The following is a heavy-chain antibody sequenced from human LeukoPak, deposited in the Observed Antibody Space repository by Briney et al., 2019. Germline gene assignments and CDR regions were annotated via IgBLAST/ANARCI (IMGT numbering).Heavy chain of an antibody. V-gene: IGHV3-23*01. CDR2: ISGSGGST. Sequence: GGSLRLSCAASGFTFSSYAMSWVRQAPGKGLEWVSAISGSGGSTYYADSVKGRFTISRDNSKNTLYLQMNSLRAEDTAVYYCAKDSGNYDILTGYSSAAFDIWGQGTMVTVSS. D-gene: IGHD3-9*01. CDR3: AKDSGNYDILTGYSSAAFDI. J-gene: IGHJ3*02. CDR1: GFTFSSYA.